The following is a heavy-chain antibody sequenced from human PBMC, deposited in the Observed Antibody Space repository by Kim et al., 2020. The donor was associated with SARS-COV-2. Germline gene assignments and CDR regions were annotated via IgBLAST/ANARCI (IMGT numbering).Heavy chain of an antibody. D-gene: IGHD3-22*01. CDR3: ARVSIGALDY. CDR2: YI. V-gene: IGHV3-21*01. Sequence: YIYYADSVKGRFTISRDNAKNSLYLQMNSLRAEDTAVYYCARVSIGALDYWGQGTLVTVSS. J-gene: IGHJ4*02.